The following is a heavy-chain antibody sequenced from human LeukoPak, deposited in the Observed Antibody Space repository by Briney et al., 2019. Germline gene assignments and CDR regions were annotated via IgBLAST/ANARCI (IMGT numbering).Heavy chain of an antibody. D-gene: IGHD2-8*02. CDR2: INHSGST. Sequence: PSETLSLTCAVYGGSFSGYYWSWIRQPPGKGLEWIGEINHSGSTNYNPSLKSRVTTSVDTSKNQFSLKLSSVAAADTAVYYCVSGWYWYYFDYWGQGTLVTVSS. J-gene: IGHJ4*02. CDR1: GGSFSGYY. V-gene: IGHV4-34*01. CDR3: VSGWYWYYFDY.